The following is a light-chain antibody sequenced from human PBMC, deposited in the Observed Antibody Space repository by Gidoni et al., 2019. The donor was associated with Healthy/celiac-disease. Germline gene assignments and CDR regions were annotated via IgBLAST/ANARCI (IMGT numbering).Light chain of an antibody. V-gene: IGKV3D-20*01. Sequence: IVLTQSPATLSLSPGERATLSCGASQSVCSSYLAWYQQKPGLAPRLLIYDASSRATGIPDRFSGSGSGTEFTLTISRLEPEDFAVYYCQQYGSSALTFGGGTKVEI. CDR1: QSVCSSY. J-gene: IGKJ4*01. CDR3: QQYGSSALT. CDR2: DAS.